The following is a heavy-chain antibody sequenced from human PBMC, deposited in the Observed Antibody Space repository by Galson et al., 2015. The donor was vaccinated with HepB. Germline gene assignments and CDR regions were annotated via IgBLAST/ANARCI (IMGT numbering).Heavy chain of an antibody. D-gene: IGHD2-2*01. CDR1: GGTFSSYA. J-gene: IGHJ5*02. Sequence: SVKVSCKASGGTFSSYAISWVRQAPGQGLEWMGGIIPIFGTANYAQKFQGRVTITADESTSTAYMELSSLRSEDTAVYYCARERGGLGYCSSTSCSVSNWFDPWGQGTLVTVSS. V-gene: IGHV1-69*13. CDR2: IIPIFGTA. CDR3: ARERGGLGYCSSTSCSVSNWFDP.